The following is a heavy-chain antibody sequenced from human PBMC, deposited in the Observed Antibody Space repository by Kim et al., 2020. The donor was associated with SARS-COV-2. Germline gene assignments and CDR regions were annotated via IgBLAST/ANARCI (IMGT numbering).Heavy chain of an antibody. D-gene: IGHD6-19*01. Sequence: SETLSLTCSVYDGSLSGYSWGWIRQPPGKGLEWIGEINHNGRPNYNPSLQSRVTISVDTAKNQLSRNLNSLTAADTAVYYCARGFTAVAGPLTFDIWGQGTMVTVSS. CDR2: INHNGRP. CDR1: DGSLSGYS. J-gene: IGHJ3*02. V-gene: IGHV4-34*01. CDR3: ARGFTAVAGPLTFDI.